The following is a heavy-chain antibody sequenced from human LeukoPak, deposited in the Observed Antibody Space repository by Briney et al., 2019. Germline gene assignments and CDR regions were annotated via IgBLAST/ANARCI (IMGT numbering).Heavy chain of an antibody. CDR3: PKDRNLGARRGEDFDY. Sequence: GGSLRPSCAASGFTFSSYGMHWVRQAPGKGLEWVAFIRYDGSNKYYADSVKGRFTISRDNSKNTLYLQMNSLRAEDTAVYYCPKDRNLGARRGEDFDYWGQGTLVTVSS. V-gene: IGHV3-30*02. J-gene: IGHJ4*02. CDR1: GFTFSSYG. D-gene: IGHD1-26*01. CDR2: IRYDGSNK.